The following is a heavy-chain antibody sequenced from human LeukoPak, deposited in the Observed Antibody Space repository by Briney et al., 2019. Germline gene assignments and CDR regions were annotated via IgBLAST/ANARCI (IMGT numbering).Heavy chain of an antibody. Sequence: GGSLRLSCAASGFTFSSYAMHWVRQAPGKGLEWVAVISYDGSNKYYADSVKGRFTISRDNSKNTLYLQMNSLRAEDTAVYYCARGRMDDYGDYPDCWGQGTLVTVSS. D-gene: IGHD4-17*01. CDR2: ISYDGSNK. V-gene: IGHV3-30*04. CDR1: GFTFSSYA. CDR3: ARGRMDDYGDYPDC. J-gene: IGHJ4*02.